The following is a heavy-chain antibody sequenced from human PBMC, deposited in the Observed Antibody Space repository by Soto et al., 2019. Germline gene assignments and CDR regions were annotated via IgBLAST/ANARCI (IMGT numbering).Heavy chain of an antibody. J-gene: IGHJ4*02. CDR1: GFTFTSSD. CDR3: AADATAWQQMLPSDY. Sequence: QMQLEQSGPEVKKPGTSVKVSCKASGFTFTSSDFQWVRQARGQRLEWIGWIAVGSGYTNYAQRFQDRVTLTRDMSTATTYMELSRLTSEDTAIYYCAADATAWQQMLPSDYWGQGTLFTVSS. CDR2: IAVGSGYT. V-gene: IGHV1-58*01. D-gene: IGHD6-13*01.